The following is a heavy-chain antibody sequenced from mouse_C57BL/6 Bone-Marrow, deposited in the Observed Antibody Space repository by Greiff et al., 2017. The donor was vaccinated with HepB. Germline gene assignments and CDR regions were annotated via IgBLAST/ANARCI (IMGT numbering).Heavy chain of an antibody. CDR3: ARVYDGYYAWFAY. J-gene: IGHJ3*01. Sequence: VQLQESGAELVRPGTSVKVSCKASGYAFTNYLIEWVKQRPGQGLEWIGVINPGSGGTNYNEKFKGKATLTADKSSSTAYMQLSSLTSEDSAVYFCARVYDGYYAWFAYWGQGTLVTVSA. CDR1: GYAFTNYL. V-gene: IGHV1-54*01. CDR2: INPGSGGT. D-gene: IGHD2-3*01.